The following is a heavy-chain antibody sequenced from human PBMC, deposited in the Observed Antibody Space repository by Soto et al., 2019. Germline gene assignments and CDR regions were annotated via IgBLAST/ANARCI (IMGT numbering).Heavy chain of an antibody. V-gene: IGHV4-59*01. CDR3: ARDRVWFDP. Sequence: QVQLQESGPGLVKPSETLSLTCTVSGGSISSYYWSWIRQPPGKGLEWIGYIYYSGSTNYNPSLKSRVTLSVDTSKNQFSLKISSVTSADTAVYYFARDRVWFDPWGQGTLVTVSS. CDR2: IYYSGST. J-gene: IGHJ5*02. CDR1: GGSISSYY.